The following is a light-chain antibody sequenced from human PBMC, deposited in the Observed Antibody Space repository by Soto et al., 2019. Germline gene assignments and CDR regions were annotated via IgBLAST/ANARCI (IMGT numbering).Light chain of an antibody. CDR1: GSYVGASNY. J-gene: IGLJ2*01. Sequence: QSALTQPASVSGSPGQSITISCTGSGSYVGASNYVSWYQQHPGKAPNLMIFEVTNRPSGVSDRFSGSKSGNTASLTISSLQAEDEADYYCSSYTTSSTPVVFGGGTKLTVL. V-gene: IGLV2-14*01. CDR2: EVT. CDR3: SSYTTSSTPVV.